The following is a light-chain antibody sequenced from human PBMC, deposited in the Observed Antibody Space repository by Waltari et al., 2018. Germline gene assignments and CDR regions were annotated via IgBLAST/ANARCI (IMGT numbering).Light chain of an antibody. CDR2: SNY. CDR3: AAWDDGLSGRSWV. J-gene: IGLJ3*02. Sequence: SVLTQPPSASGTPGQRVTISCSGSSSNIGSHTVNWYQQLPGTAPKLLIYSNYQRPSGVPDRFSGSRSGTSASLAISGLQSEDEADYYCAAWDDGLSGRSWVFGGGTKLTVL. V-gene: IGLV1-44*01. CDR1: SSNIGSHT.